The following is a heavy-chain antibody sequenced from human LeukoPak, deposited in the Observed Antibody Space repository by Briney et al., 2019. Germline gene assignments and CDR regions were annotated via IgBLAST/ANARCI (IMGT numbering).Heavy chain of an antibody. CDR3: ASDSGSYWFDY. Sequence: PSKTLSLTCTVSGGSISSSSYYWGWIRQPPGKGLEWIGSIYYSGSTYYNPSLKSRVTISVDTSKNQFSLKLSSVTAADTAVYYCASDSGSYWFDYWGQGTLVTVSS. D-gene: IGHD1-26*01. V-gene: IGHV4-39*07. CDR1: GGSISSSSYY. CDR2: IYYSGST. J-gene: IGHJ4*02.